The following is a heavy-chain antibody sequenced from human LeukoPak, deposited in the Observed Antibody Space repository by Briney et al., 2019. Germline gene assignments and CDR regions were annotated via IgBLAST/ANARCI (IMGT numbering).Heavy chain of an antibody. CDR3: AREAGDYVWGSYRYGAEYFQH. J-gene: IGHJ1*01. V-gene: IGHV1-18*04. CDR2: MSAYNGNT. CDR1: GYTFTSYG. Sequence: ASVKVSCKASGYTFTSYGISWVRQAPGEGVEWMGWMSAYNGNTNYAQKLQGRVTMTTDTSTSTAYMELRSLRSDDTAVYYCAREAGDYVWGSYRYGAEYFQHWGQGTLVTVSS. D-gene: IGHD3-16*02.